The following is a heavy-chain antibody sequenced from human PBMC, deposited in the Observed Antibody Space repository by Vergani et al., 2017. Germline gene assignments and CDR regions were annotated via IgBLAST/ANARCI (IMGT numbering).Heavy chain of an antibody. V-gene: IGHV3-7*01. Sequence: EVQLVESGGGLVQPGGSLRLSCAASGFTFSSYWMSWVRQAPGKGLEWVANIKQDGSEKYYVDSVKGRFTISRDNAKNSLYLQMNSLRAEDTAVYYCASSVPAAWKPNYYYYYGMDVWGQGTTVTVSS. CDR1: GFTFSSYW. CDR2: IKQDGSEK. D-gene: IGHD2-2*01. CDR3: ASSVPAAWKPNYYYYYGMDV. J-gene: IGHJ6*02.